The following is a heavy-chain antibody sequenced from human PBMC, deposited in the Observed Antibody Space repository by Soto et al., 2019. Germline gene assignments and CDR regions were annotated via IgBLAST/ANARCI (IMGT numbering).Heavy chain of an antibody. D-gene: IGHD3-22*01. CDR1: GFTFSTYG. CDR2: ISYDGSNT. J-gene: IGHJ6*02. Sequence: QVQLVESGGGVVQPGRSLRLSCAASGFTFSTYGIHWVRQAPGKGLEWVAVISYDGSNTYYADSVKGRFTISRDNSKNTLYLQMNSLRAEDTAVYYCAKVPDSYDSSGYYYWRIYYYYFGMDVWGQGTTVTVSS. CDR3: AKVPDSYDSSGYYYWRIYYYYFGMDV. V-gene: IGHV3-30*18.